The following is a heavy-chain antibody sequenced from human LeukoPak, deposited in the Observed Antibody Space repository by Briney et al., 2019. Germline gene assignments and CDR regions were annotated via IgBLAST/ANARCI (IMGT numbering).Heavy chain of an antibody. CDR3: ARDPVEWELLLDY. D-gene: IGHD1-26*01. Sequence: GGSLRLSCAASGFTFSNYWMGWVRQAPGKRPEWVANMNVDGSEKYYADSVKGRFSISRDNARNSVYLQMASLRVEDTAVYYCARDPVEWELLLDYWGQGTLVTVSS. CDR2: MNVDGSEK. J-gene: IGHJ4*02. CDR1: GFTFSNYW. V-gene: IGHV3-7*01.